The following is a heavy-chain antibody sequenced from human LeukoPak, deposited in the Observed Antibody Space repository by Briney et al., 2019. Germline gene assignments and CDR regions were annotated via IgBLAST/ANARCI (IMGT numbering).Heavy chain of an antibody. CDR1: GGSFSGYH. CDR3: ASQPAADAFDI. Sequence: SETLSLTCAVYGGSFSGYHWSWIRQPPGKGLEWIGEINHSGSTNYNPSLKSRVTISVDTSKNQFSLKLSSVTAADTAVYYCASQPAADAFDIWSQGTMVTVSS. V-gene: IGHV4-34*01. D-gene: IGHD2-2*01. CDR2: INHSGST. J-gene: IGHJ3*02.